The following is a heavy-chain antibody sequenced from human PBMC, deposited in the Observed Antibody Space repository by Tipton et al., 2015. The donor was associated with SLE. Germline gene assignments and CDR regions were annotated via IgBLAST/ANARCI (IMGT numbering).Heavy chain of an antibody. CDR2: IKPDGSEK. CDR3: AKGGRNYEGSYFDS. Sequence: SLRLSCVASGYTFSQYWMTWVRQAPGKGLGWVANIKPDGSEKNYVDSVKGRFTISRDNARNSLYLQMNSLRVEDTAEYFCAKGGRNYEGSYFDSWGQGTLVTVSS. V-gene: IGHV3-7*01. D-gene: IGHD3-10*01. J-gene: IGHJ4*02. CDR1: GYTFSQYW.